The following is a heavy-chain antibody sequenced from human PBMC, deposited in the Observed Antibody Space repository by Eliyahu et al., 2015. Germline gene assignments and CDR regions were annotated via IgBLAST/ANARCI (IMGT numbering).Heavy chain of an antibody. J-gene: IGHJ3*02. D-gene: IGHD2-2*01. CDR1: GYTFTAYY. Sequence: PGASVKVSCKASGYTFTAYYMHWVRQAPGQGLEWMGWINPNSGGTNYAQKFQGRVTMTRDTSISTAYMELSRLRSDDTAVYYCVREVGRAAMRTDDAFDIWGQGTMVTVSS. V-gene: IGHV1-2*02. CDR3: VREVGRAAMRTDDAFDI. CDR2: INPNSGGT.